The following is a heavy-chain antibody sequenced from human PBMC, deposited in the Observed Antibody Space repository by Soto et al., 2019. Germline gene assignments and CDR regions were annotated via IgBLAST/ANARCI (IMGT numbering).Heavy chain of an antibody. CDR1: GGSISSYY. CDR2: IYYSGST. V-gene: IGHV4-59*01. D-gene: IGHD2-21*01. Sequence: PSETLSLTXTVSGGSISSYYWSWIRQPPGKGLEWIGYIYYSGSTNYNPSLKSRVTISVDTSKNQFSLKLSSVTAADTAVYYCARAFLLKFDPWGQGTLVTVSS. CDR3: ARAFLLKFDP. J-gene: IGHJ5*02.